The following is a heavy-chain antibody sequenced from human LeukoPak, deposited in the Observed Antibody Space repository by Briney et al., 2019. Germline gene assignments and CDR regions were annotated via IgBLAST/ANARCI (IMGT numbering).Heavy chain of an antibody. CDR2: ISYDGSNK. Sequence: PGGSLRLSCAASGFTFSTYAMHWVRQAPGKGLEWEAVISYDGSNKYYADSVKGRFTISRDNSKNTLYLRMNSLRAEDTAVYYCAARDYGGNSGIWGQGTMVTVSS. J-gene: IGHJ3*02. D-gene: IGHD4-23*01. CDR1: GFTFSTYA. CDR3: AARDYGGNSGI. V-gene: IGHV3-30*03.